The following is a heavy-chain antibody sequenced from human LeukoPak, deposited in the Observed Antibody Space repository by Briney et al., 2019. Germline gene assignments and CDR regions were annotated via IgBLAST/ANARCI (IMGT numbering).Heavy chain of an antibody. J-gene: IGHJ3*02. D-gene: IGHD6-19*01. V-gene: IGHV3-9*01. CDR3: ARGSGWYADDAFDI. Sequence: GGSLRLSCAASGFTFGDFAIHWVRQVPGKGLEWVSGISWNSGSIGYADSVKGRFTISRDNAKNSLYLQMNSLRAEDTAVYYCARGSGWYADDAFDIWGQGTMVTVSS. CDR1: GFTFGDFA. CDR2: ISWNSGSI.